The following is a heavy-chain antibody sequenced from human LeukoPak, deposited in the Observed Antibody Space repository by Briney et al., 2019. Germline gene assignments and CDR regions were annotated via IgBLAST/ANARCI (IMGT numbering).Heavy chain of an antibody. CDR1: GFTVSSNY. CDR3: AKRYSGSYYHFDY. J-gene: IGHJ4*02. CDR2: IYSGGKT. Sequence: PGGSLKLSCAASGFTVSSNYMSWVRQAPGKGLEWVSFIYSGGKTFYADSVKGRFTISRDNSKNTLYLQMNSLRAVDTAVYYCAKRYSGSYYHFDYWGQGTLVTVSS. D-gene: IGHD1-26*01. V-gene: IGHV3-53*05.